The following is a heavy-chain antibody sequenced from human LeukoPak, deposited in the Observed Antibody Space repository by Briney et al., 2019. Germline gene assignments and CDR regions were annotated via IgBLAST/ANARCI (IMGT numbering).Heavy chain of an antibody. V-gene: IGHV1-3*03. CDR2: VNAGNGNT. D-gene: IGHD2-2*01. CDR1: GYTFTSYA. CDR3: ARGTVVPAAHYYYYYMDV. J-gene: IGHJ6*03. Sequence: ASVKVSCKASGYTFTSYAMHWVRQAPGQRLEWMGWVNAGNGNTKYSQEFQGRVTITRDTSASTAYMELSSLRSEDMAVYYCARGTVVPAAHYYYYYMDVWGKGTTVTISS.